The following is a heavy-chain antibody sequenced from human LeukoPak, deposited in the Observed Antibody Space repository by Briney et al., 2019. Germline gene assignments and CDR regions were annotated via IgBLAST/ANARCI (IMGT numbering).Heavy chain of an antibody. CDR3: AKDQGAGYYYDSSGYYHY. CDR2: ISGSGGST. J-gene: IGHJ4*02. CDR1: GFTFSSYA. D-gene: IGHD3-22*01. Sequence: GGSLRLSCAASGFTFSSYAMSWVRQAPGKGLEWVSAISGSGGSTYYADSVKGRFTISRDNSKNTLYLQMNSLRAEDTAVYYCAKDQGAGYYYDSSGYYHYWGQGTLVTVSS. V-gene: IGHV3-23*01.